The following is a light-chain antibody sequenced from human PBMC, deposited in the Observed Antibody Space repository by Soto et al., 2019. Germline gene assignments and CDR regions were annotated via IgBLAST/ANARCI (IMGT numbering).Light chain of an antibody. Sequence: EIVLTQCPATLSLSPVEGATLSCSASQSVSSYLAWYQQKPGQAPRLLIYGASTRATGLPARFSGSGSGTDFTLTISRLEPEDSAVYYCQQYGSSPTWTFGQGTKVDIK. J-gene: IGKJ1*01. CDR2: GAS. V-gene: IGKV3-20*01. CDR3: QQYGSSPTWT. CDR1: QSVSSY.